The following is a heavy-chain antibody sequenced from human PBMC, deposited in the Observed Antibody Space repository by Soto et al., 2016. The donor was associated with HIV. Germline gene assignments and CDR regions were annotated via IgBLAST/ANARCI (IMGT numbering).Heavy chain of an antibody. Sequence: VQLVESGGGLVKPGGSLTLSCAASGFTLTDYSMNWIRQAPGKGLEWISSIIYRDSDTYYLGSVKGRFIISRDSAKNSVSLQMNSLRAEDTAVYYCARDPPPTYGSRYGWDVWGRGTTGHRLL. CDR2: IIYRDSDT. J-gene: IGHJ6*02. CDR3: ARDPPPTYGSRYGWDV. V-gene: IGHV3-11*05. CDR1: GFTLTDYS. D-gene: IGHD6-13*01.